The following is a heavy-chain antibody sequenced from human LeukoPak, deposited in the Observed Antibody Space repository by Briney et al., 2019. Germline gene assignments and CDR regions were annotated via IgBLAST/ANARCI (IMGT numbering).Heavy chain of an antibody. V-gene: IGHV3-7*05. J-gene: IGHJ4*02. CDR1: XFTFSDYY. Sequence: GGSLRLSCAASXFTFSDYYMSWIRQAPGKGLDWVANIKQDGSEKYYVDPVKGRFTISRDNAKNSLYLQMNSLRAEDTAVYYCAKRDSSGSYFFDYWGQGTLVSVSS. CDR2: IKQDGSEK. D-gene: IGHD3-22*01. CDR3: AKRDSSGSYFFDY.